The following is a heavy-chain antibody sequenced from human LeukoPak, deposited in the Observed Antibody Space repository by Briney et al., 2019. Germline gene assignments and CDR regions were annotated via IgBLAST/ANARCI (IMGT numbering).Heavy chain of an antibody. CDR2: ISGSGGST. CDR1: GFTFSRYW. Sequence: GGSLRLSCAASGFTFSRYWMHWVRQAPGKGLEWVSLISGSGGSTYYADSVKGRFTISRDNSKNTLSLQINSLRAEDTAVLYCAKVRTGSGGYTYGVDYWGQGTLVTVSS. CDR3: AKVRTGSGGYTYGVDY. V-gene: IGHV3-23*01. D-gene: IGHD5-18*01. J-gene: IGHJ4*02.